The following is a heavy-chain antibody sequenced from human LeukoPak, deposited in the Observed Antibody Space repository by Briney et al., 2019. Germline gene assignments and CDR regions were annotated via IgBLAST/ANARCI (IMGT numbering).Heavy chain of an antibody. Sequence: GASVKVSCKASGYTFTGYYMHWVRQAPGQGLEWMGRINPNSGGTNYAQKFQGRVTITRDTSASTAYMELSSLRSEDTAVYYCASRYLSYWGQGTLVTVSS. CDR2: INPNSGGT. V-gene: IGHV1-2*06. J-gene: IGHJ4*02. CDR3: ASRYLSY. D-gene: IGHD3-9*01. CDR1: GYTFTGYY.